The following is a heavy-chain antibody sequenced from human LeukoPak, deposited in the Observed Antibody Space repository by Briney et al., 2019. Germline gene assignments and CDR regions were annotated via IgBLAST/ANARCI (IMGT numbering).Heavy chain of an antibody. CDR2: ISGSGGST. CDR3: AKAHSFYDSSGYYFDY. D-gene: IGHD3-22*01. Sequence: GSLRLSCAASGFTFSSYAMSWVRQAPGKGLEWVSAISGSGGSTYYADSVKGRFTISRDNSKNTLYLQMNSLRAEDTAVYYCAKAHSFYDSSGYYFDYWGQGTLATVSS. CDR1: GFTFSSYA. V-gene: IGHV3-23*01. J-gene: IGHJ4*02.